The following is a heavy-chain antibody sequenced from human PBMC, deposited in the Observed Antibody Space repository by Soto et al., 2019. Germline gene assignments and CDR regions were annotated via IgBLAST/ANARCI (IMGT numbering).Heavy chain of an antibody. Sequence: SETLSLTCAVYGGSFSGYYWSWIRQPPGKGLEWIGEINHSGSTNYNPSLKSRVTISVDTSKNQFSLKLSSVTAADTAVYYCARGRTGAGNYYDSSGYQYYFDYWGQGTLVTV. CDR2: INHSGST. J-gene: IGHJ4*02. V-gene: IGHV4-34*01. CDR1: GGSFSGYY. D-gene: IGHD3-22*01. CDR3: ARGRTGAGNYYDSSGYQYYFDY.